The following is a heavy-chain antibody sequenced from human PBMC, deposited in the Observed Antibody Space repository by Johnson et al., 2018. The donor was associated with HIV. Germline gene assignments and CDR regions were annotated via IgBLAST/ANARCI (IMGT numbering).Heavy chain of an antibody. J-gene: IGHJ3*02. CDR1: GFTFSSYA. CDR2: ISYDGSNK. V-gene: IGHV3-30*14. Sequence: VQLVESGGGVVQPGRSLRLSCAASGFTFSSYAMHWVRQAPGQGLEWVAVISYDGSNKYYAESVKGRFTIARDISKDTLFLQMNSLRADDTAVYYCAKDGAFDIWGQGTLVTVSS. CDR3: AKDGAFDI.